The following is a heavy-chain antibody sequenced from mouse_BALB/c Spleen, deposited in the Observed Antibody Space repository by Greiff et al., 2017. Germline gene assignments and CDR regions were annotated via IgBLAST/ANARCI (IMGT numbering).Heavy chain of an antibody. J-gene: IGHJ2*01. D-gene: IGHD1-1*02. Sequence: VQLQQSGPEPVKPGASVKMSCKASGYTFTSYYIHWVKQRPGQGLEWIGWIYPGDGSTKYNEKFKGKTTLTADKSSSTAYMLLSSLTSEDSAIYFCARDYGDYWGQGTTLTVSS. CDR2: IYPGDGST. V-gene: IGHV1S56*01. CDR1: GYTFTSYY. CDR3: ARDYGDY.